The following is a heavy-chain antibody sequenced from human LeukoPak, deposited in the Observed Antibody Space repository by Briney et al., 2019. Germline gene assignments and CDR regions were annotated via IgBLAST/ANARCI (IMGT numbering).Heavy chain of an antibody. CDR1: GGSISSSSYY. V-gene: IGHV4-39*07. D-gene: IGHD2-2*01. CDR2: IYYSGST. CDR3: ARDGPAATLDY. Sequence: SETLSLTCTVSGGSISSSSYYWGWIRQPPGKGLEWIGSIYYSGSTYYNPSLKSRVTISVDTSKNQFSLKLSSVTAADTAVYYCARDGPAATLDYWGQGTLVTDSS. J-gene: IGHJ4*02.